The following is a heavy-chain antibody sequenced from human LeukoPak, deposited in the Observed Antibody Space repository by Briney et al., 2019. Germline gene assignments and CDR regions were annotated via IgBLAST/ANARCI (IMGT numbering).Heavy chain of an antibody. CDR1: GFTFSSYA. CDR3: ARSVAGHEGPFDY. V-gene: IGHV3-23*01. CDR2: ISGSDSST. J-gene: IGHJ4*02. Sequence: GGSLRLSCAATGFTFSSYAMSWVRQAPGKGLEWVSAISGSDSSTHYADSVKGRFTISRDNSKNTLYLQMNSLRAEDTAVYYCARSVAGHEGPFDYWGQGTLVTVSS. D-gene: IGHD6-19*01.